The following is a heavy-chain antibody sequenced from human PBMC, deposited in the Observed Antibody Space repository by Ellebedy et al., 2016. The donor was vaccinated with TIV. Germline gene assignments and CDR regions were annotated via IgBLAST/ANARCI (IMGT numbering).Heavy chain of an antibody. J-gene: IGHJ4*02. Sequence: SETLSLTXTVSGDSITSGGYSWTCIRQPPGKGLEWIGYIYPGGRRRSNPSLQSRVAISIDTSNNHFSLRLTSLTAADTAVYYCARETNWYYFDFWGQGSLVTVSS. CDR1: GDSITSGGYS. D-gene: IGHD7-27*01. V-gene: IGHV4-30-2*01. CDR3: ARETNWYYFDF. CDR2: IYPGGRR.